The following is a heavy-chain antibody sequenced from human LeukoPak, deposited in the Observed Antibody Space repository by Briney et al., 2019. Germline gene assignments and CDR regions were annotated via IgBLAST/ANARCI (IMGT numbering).Heavy chain of an antibody. CDR3: AKTTRWAITMIVSN. V-gene: IGHV3-23*01. D-gene: IGHD3-22*01. Sequence: QPGGSLRLSCAASGFTFSSYAMSWVRQAPGKGLEWVSAISGSGGSTYYADSVKGRFTISRDNSKNTLYLQMNSLRAEDTAVYYCAKTTRWAITMIVSNWGQGTLVTVSS. CDR1: GFTFSSYA. J-gene: IGHJ4*02. CDR2: ISGSGGST.